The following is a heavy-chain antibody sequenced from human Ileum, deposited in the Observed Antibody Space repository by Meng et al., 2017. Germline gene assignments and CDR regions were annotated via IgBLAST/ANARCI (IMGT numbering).Heavy chain of an antibody. Sequence: QVHLLQSGAEVKKPGASVKVSCKASGSTFTGYHMHWVRQAPGQGLEWMGRINPNSGGTIYAQKFQGRVTMTRDTSISTGYMELSRLRSDDTAVYYCAIITAGGAWGQGTLVTVSS. CDR2: INPNSGGT. CDR1: GSTFTGYH. D-gene: IGHD1-20*01. V-gene: IGHV1-2*06. J-gene: IGHJ5*02. CDR3: AIITAGGA.